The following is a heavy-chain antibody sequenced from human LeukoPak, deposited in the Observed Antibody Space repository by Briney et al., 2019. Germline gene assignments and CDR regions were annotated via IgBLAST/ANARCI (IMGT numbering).Heavy chain of an antibody. CDR2: INHSGST. CDR3: ASLNHFRLGYCSSTSCFGRKGFDP. Sequence: PSETLSLTCAVYGGSFSGYYWSWIRQPPGKGLEWIGEINHSGSTNYNPSLKSRVTISVDTSKNQFSLKLSSVTAADTAVYYCASLNHFRLGYCSSTSCFGRKGFDPWGQGTLVTVSS. J-gene: IGHJ5*02. CDR1: GGSFSGYY. D-gene: IGHD2-2*01. V-gene: IGHV4-34*01.